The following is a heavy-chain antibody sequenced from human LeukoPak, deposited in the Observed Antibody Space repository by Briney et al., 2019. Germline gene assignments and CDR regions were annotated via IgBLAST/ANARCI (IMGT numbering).Heavy chain of an antibody. CDR1: GGSISSYY. Sequence: SETLSLTCTVSGGSISSYYWSWIRQPPGKGLEWIGEIYHTGTINYNPSLKSRVTISVDKSNNQLFLKLNFVTAADTAVYYCARDLGSSTPSGFWGKGTTVTVSS. J-gene: IGHJ6*04. CDR2: IYHTGTI. CDR3: ARDLGSSTPSGF. V-gene: IGHV4-59*12. D-gene: IGHD3-16*01.